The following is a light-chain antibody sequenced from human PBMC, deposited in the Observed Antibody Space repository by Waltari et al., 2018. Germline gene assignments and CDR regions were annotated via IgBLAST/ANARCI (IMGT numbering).Light chain of an antibody. J-gene: IGLJ1*01. V-gene: IGLV1-44*01. CDR2: SNN. CDR3: AACDDSLNGYV. CDR1: TSNTLSNS. Sequence: QSVPSQPLAASGTPGQSVTISCSRITSNTLSNSLNWYQQLPGTAPKLLIYSNNQRPSGVPDRFSGSKSGTPASLASSGLQSEDEADYYCAACDDSLNGYVFGTGTKVSVL.